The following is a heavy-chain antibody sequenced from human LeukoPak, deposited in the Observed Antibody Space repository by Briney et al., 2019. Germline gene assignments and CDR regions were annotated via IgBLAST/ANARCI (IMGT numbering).Heavy chain of an antibody. D-gene: IGHD3-22*01. CDR2: INTNTGNP. Sequence: GASVKVSCKASGYTFTSYAMNWVRQAPGQGLEWMGWINTNTGNPTYAQGFTGRFVFSLDTSVSTAYLQISSLKAEDTAVYYCASRGDYDSSGYYWELDYWGQGTLVTVSS. CDR1: GYTFTSYA. CDR3: ASRGDYDSSGYYWELDY. V-gene: IGHV7-4-1*02. J-gene: IGHJ4*02.